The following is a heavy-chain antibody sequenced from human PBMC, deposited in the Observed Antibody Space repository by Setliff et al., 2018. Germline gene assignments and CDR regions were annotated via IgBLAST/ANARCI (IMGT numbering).Heavy chain of an antibody. CDR2: INHSGST. CDR3: ARGKSYYYYMDV. Sequence: PSETLSLTCAVYGGSFSGYYWSWIRQPPGKGLEWIGEINHSGSTNYNPSLKSRVTISVDTSKNQFSLKVSSVTAADTAVYYCARGKSYYYYMDVWGKGTTVTVSS. CDR1: GGSFSGYY. J-gene: IGHJ6*03. V-gene: IGHV4-34*01.